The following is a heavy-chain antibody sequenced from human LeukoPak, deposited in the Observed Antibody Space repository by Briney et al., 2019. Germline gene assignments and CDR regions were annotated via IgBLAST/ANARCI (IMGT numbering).Heavy chain of an antibody. CDR1: GFTFDDYA. CDR2: ISWNSGSI. CDR3: AKDLSASELLWFGELIDYYYGMDV. V-gene: IGHV3-9*01. Sequence: GGSLRLSCAASGFTFDDYAMHWVRQAPGKGLEWVSGISWNSGSIGYADSVKGQFTISRDNAKNSLYLQMNSLRAEDTALYYCAKDLSASELLWFGELIDYYYGMDVWGQGTTVTVSS. D-gene: IGHD3-10*01. J-gene: IGHJ6*02.